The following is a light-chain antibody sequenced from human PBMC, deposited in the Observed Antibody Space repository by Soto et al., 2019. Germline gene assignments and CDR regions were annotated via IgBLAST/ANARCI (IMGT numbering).Light chain of an antibody. V-gene: IGKV1-12*01. CDR1: QGISTW. CDR2: SAS. CDR3: QKYNSAPWT. J-gene: IGKJ1*01. Sequence: DIHMTQSPSSVSASVGDRVTITCRASQGISTWVAWYQQKPGKAPELLIYSASRLQSGVPTRFSGSGSGTDFTLTINSLQPEDVATYYCQKYNSAPWTFGQGTKVEIK.